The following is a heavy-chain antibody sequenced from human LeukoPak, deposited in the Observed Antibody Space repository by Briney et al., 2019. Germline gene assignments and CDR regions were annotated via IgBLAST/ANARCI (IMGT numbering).Heavy chain of an antibody. J-gene: IGHJ6*03. CDR3: SSDQYYFDSRGYSTQDSNYYYYMDV. CDR1: GGSISSYY. Sequence: SETLSLTCTVSGGSISSYYWSWIRQPPGKGLEWIGYIYYSGSTNYNPSLKSRVTISLDTSKNQFSLRLRSVTGADTAVYYCSSDQYYFDSRGYSTQDSNYYYYMDVWGKGTPVTVSS. D-gene: IGHD3-22*01. CDR2: IYYSGST. V-gene: IGHV4-59*01.